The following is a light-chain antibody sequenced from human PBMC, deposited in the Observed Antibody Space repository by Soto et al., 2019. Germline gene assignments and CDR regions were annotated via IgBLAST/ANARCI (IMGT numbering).Light chain of an antibody. Sequence: QSALTQPRSVSGSPGQSVTISCTGTSSDVGAYTLVSWYQQLPGKAPKLIISAVTYRPSGVPDRFSGSKSGNTASLTISGLQTEDEADYYCFSYTASDMWVFGGGTKLTVL. CDR3: FSYTASDMWV. V-gene: IGLV2-11*01. CDR2: AVT. J-gene: IGLJ3*02. CDR1: SSDVGAYTL.